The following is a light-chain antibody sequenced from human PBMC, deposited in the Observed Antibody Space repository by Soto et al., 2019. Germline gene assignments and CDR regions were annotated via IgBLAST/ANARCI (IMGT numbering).Light chain of an antibody. CDR1: SSDVGGYNY. Sequence: QSALTQPASVSGSPGQSITISCTGTSSDVGGYNYVSWYQQHPGKAPKLMIYDVSNRTSGVSNHFSGSQSGNTASLTISGLQAEDEADYYCSSYTSSSTRVFGTGTKLTVL. CDR2: DVS. CDR3: SSYTSSSTRV. V-gene: IGLV2-14*01. J-gene: IGLJ1*01.